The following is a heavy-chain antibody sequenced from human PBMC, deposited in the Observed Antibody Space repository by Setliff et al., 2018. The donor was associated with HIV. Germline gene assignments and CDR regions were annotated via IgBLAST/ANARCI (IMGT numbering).Heavy chain of an antibody. CDR3: ARTTYSGSYFNDS. D-gene: IGHD1-26*01. J-gene: IGHJ5*01. Sequence: PSETLSLTCTVSGGSISSSSFYWGWIRQPPGKGLEWVGHIYYSGSTYYSPSLKSRVTISMDASKKQFSLKLSSVTAADTAVYYCARTTYSGSYFNDSWGQGTLVTVSS. V-gene: IGHV4-39*01. CDR2: IYYSGST. CDR1: GGSISSSSFY.